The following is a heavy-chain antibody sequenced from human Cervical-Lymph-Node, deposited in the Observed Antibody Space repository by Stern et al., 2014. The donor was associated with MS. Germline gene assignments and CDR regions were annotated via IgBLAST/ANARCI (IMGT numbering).Heavy chain of an antibody. D-gene: IGHD3-3*01. V-gene: IGHV3-33*01. Sequence: VQLVESGGGVVQPGRSLRLSCAASGFTFSSYGMHWVRQAPGKGLEWVAVIWYDGNNKYYADSVKGRFTISRDNSKNTLYLQMNSLRAEDTAVYYCARDPGTIFGVVNYFDYWGQGTLVTVSS. CDR2: IWYDGNNK. CDR1: GFTFSSYG. CDR3: ARDPGTIFGVVNYFDY. J-gene: IGHJ4*02.